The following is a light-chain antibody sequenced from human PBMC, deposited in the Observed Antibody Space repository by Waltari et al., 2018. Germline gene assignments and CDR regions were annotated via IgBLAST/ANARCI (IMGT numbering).Light chain of an antibody. V-gene: IGKV3-11*01. CDR1: QNVHRY. CDR2: DTS. CDR3: QQRKNWPPLT. J-gene: IGKJ4*01. Sequence: ETVLTQSPATLSLSPGERATLSCKASQNVHRYLAWYQQKPGQAPRLLIYDTSNRATGIPVRFSGSGSGTDFTLTISSLEPEDFAVYYCQQRKNWPPLTFGGGTKVEIK.